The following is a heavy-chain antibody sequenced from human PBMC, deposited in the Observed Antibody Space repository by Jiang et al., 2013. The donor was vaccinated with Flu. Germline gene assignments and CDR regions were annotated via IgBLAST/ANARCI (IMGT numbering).Heavy chain of an antibody. CDR3: ARVDTTGYSSSWYYFDP. J-gene: IGHJ5*02. CDR1: GFSLSTSGVG. CDR2: IYWNDDK. D-gene: IGHD6-13*01. Sequence: KPTQTLTLTCTFSGFSLSTSGVGVGWIRQPPGKALEWLALIYWNDDKRYSPSLKSRLTITKDTSKNQVVLTMTNMDPVDTATYYCARVDTTGYSSSWYYFDPWGQGTLVTVSS. V-gene: IGHV2-5*01.